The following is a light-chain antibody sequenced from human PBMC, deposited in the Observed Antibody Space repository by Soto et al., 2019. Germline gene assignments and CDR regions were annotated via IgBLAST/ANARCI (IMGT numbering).Light chain of an antibody. CDR3: AAWDDSLNARYV. V-gene: IGLV1-44*01. CDR2: SNN. CDR1: SSHIGSNT. J-gene: IGLJ1*01. Sequence: QSVLTQPPSASGTPGQRVTISCSGSSSHIGSNTVNWYQQLPGTAPKLLIYSNNQRPSGVPDRFSGSKSGTSASLAISGLQSEDEADYYCAAWDDSLNARYVFRTGTKVTV.